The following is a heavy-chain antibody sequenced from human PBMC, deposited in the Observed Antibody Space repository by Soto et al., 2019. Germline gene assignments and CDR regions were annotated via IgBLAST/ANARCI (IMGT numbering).Heavy chain of an antibody. J-gene: IGHJ4*02. CDR3: ARGRGLLLWFGESPPDY. V-gene: IGHV4-34*01. CDR2: INHSGST. D-gene: IGHD3-10*01. Sequence: PSETLSLTCAVYGGSFSGYYWSWIRQPPGKGLEWIGEINHSGSTNYNPSLKSRVTISVDTSKNQFSLKLSSVTAADTAVYYCARGRGLLLWFGESPPDYWGQGTLVTVSS. CDR1: GGSFSGYY.